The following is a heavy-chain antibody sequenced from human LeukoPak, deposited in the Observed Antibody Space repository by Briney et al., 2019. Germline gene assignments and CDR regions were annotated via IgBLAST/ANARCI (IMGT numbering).Heavy chain of an antibody. J-gene: IGHJ4*02. Sequence: GRSLRLSCAASGFTFSSYGMHWVRQAPGKGLEWVAVISYDGSNKYYADSVKGRFTISRDNSKNTLYLQTNSLRAEDTAVYYCAKPSNGDYVDYFDYWGQGTLVTVSS. CDR3: AKPSNGDYVDYFDY. D-gene: IGHD4-17*01. CDR2: ISYDGSNK. CDR1: GFTFSSYG. V-gene: IGHV3-30*18.